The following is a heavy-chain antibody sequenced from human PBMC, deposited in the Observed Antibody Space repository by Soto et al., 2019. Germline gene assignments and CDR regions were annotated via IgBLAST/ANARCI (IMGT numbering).Heavy chain of an antibody. CDR3: AHRPSYCSGGSCYSGFDY. D-gene: IGHD2-15*01. CDR2: IYWDDDK. Sequence: QITLKESGPALVKPTQTLTLTCTFSGFSLSTSGVGVGWIRQPPGKALEWLALIYWDDDKRYSPSLKSRLTITKDTSKNQVVLTMTNMDPVDTATYYCAHRPSYCSGGSCYSGFDYWGQGTLVTVSS. V-gene: IGHV2-5*02. J-gene: IGHJ4*02. CDR1: GFSLSTSGVG.